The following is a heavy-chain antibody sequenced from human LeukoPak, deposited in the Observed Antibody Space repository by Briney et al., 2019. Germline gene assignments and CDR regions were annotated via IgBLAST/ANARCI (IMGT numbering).Heavy chain of an antibody. V-gene: IGHV4-39*01. CDR1: GGSISRSGYV. CDR3: ARLLARNTGYFVTLDI. D-gene: IGHD3-9*01. J-gene: IGHJ3*02. CDR2: ISASGST. Sequence: SETLSLTCSVSGGSISRSGYVWAWIRQAPGKGMDWIGTISASGSTHYNPSLKSRVIMSVDTSKNQFSLRLNSVTAADTAVYYCARLLARNTGYFVTLDIWGQGAMVTVSS.